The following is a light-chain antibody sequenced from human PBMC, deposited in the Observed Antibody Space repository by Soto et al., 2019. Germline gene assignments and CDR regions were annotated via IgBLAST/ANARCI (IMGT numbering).Light chain of an antibody. V-gene: IGKV3-20*01. CDR3: QQYGSSPIT. Sequence: EIVLTQSPGTLSLSPGERATLSCRASQSVSSNYVAWYQQKPGQTPKVLIYRASSRATGIPDRFSGSGSGTDFTLTISRLEPEDFAMYYCQQYGSSPITFGQGTRLEI. CDR1: QSVSSNY. CDR2: RAS. J-gene: IGKJ5*01.